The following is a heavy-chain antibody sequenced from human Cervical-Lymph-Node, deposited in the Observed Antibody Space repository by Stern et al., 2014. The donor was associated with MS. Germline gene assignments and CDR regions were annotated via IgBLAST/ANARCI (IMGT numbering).Heavy chain of an antibody. CDR2: IFPVFGTP. J-gene: IGHJ5*02. CDR3: ALSSETSDRWYSLGYDL. Sequence: VQLVQSGAEVTKPGSSVKVSCKASAGTFSKFPSSWVRQAPGQGLEWMGGIFPVFGTPTYAQEFRGRVTITADVSTSTVYMELSSLRSDDTAVYYCALSSETSDRWYSLGYDLWGQGTLVTVSS. V-gene: IGHV1-69*01. CDR1: AGTFSKFP. D-gene: IGHD6-13*01.